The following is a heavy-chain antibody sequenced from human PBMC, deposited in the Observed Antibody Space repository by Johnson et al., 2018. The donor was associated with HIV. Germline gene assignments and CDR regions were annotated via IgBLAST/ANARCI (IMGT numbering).Heavy chain of an antibody. V-gene: IGHV3-53*01. Sequence: VQLVESGGGLIQPGGSLRLSCAASGFTVSSNYMSWVRQAPGSGLEWVSVIYSGGRTYYADSVKGRFTISRDTSRNTLYLQMNSLRVEDTAVYYCAKVPYGGSADDAFDIWGQGTMVTVSS. D-gene: IGHD1-26*01. J-gene: IGHJ3*02. CDR1: GFTVSSNY. CDR3: AKVPYGGSADDAFDI. CDR2: IYSGGRT.